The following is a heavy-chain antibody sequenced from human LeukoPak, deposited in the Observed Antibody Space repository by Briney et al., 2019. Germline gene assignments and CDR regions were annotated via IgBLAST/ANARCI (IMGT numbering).Heavy chain of an antibody. CDR2: IRSNGDTT. Sequence: GGSLRLSCTASGFTFSSLAMTWVRQAPGKGLEWVSTIRSNGDTTYNADSVKGRFTISRDNSKNTLYLQMNSLGADDTAVYYCAKGNWRYFDYWGQGTLVTVSS. V-gene: IGHV3-23*01. J-gene: IGHJ4*02. CDR1: GFTFSSLA. D-gene: IGHD1-1*01. CDR3: AKGNWRYFDY.